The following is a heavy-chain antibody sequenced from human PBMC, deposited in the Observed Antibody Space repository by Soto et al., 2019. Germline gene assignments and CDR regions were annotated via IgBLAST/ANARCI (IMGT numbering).Heavy chain of an antibody. D-gene: IGHD3-10*01. CDR3: ARFYYGSGTKDAFDI. V-gene: IGHV3-53*01. CDR1: GFTVSSNY. Sequence: GGSLRLSCAASGFTVSSNYMSWVRQAPGKGLEWVSVIYSGGSTYYADSVKGRFTISRDNSKNTLYLQMNSLRAEDTAVYYCARFYYGSGTKDAFDIWGQGTMVTVSS. J-gene: IGHJ3*02. CDR2: IYSGGST.